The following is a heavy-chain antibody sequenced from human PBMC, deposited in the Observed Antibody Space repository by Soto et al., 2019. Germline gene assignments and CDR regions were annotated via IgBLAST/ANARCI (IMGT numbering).Heavy chain of an antibody. V-gene: IGHV4-61*01. CDR1: GVSVSTYIYY. CDR3: ARKIDKYYFYDLDV. J-gene: IGHJ6*02. Sequence: QVQLQESGPGLVKPSETLSLTCSVSGVSVSTYIYYWTWMRQPPGKGLEWIGNVYYSGSTKYNPSLKSRVTLSVDTSKNQFSLKLTSVTAADTAVYYCARKIDKYYFYDLDVWGQGTTVTVS. CDR2: VYYSGST.